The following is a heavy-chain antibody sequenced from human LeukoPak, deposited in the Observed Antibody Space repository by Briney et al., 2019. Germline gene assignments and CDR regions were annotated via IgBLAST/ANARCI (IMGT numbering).Heavy chain of an antibody. J-gene: IGHJ5*02. CDR1: GFTFSSYS. V-gene: IGHV3-21*01. Sequence: GGSLRLSCAASGFTFSSYSMNWVRQAPGKGLEWVSSISSSSSYIYYADSVKGRFTISRGNAKNSLYLQMNSLRAEDTAVYYCARDRAGDNWFDPWGQGTLVTVSS. CDR2: ISSSSSYI. CDR3: ARDRAGDNWFDP. D-gene: IGHD6-19*01.